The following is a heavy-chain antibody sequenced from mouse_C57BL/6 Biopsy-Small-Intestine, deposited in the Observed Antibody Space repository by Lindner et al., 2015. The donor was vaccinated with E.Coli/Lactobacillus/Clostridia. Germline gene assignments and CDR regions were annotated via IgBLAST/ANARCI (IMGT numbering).Heavy chain of an antibody. J-gene: IGHJ2*01. D-gene: IGHD1-1*01. CDR2: INPNNGGT. CDR1: GYSFTGYY. Sequence: VQLQESGPELVKPGASVKISCKASGYSFTGYYMNWVKQSPEKSLEWIGDINPNNGGTIYNQKFKGKATLTVDKSSSTAYMELRSLTSEDTAVYYCARRRSSPYFDYWGQGTTLTVSS. V-gene: IGHV1-18*01. CDR3: ARRRSSPYFDY.